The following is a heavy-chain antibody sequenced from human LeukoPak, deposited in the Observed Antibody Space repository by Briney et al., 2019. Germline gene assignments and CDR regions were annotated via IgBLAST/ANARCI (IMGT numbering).Heavy chain of an antibody. Sequence: SETLSLTCTVSGGSVSSGSYYWSWIRQPPGKGLEWIGSIYYSGSTYYNPSLRSRVTISVDTSKNQFSLKLSSVTAADTAVYYCARHWAGPFDYGGQGTLVTVSA. CDR3: ARHWAGPFDY. D-gene: IGHD3-16*01. CDR1: GGSVSSGSYY. CDR2: IYYSGST. V-gene: IGHV4-39*01. J-gene: IGHJ4*02.